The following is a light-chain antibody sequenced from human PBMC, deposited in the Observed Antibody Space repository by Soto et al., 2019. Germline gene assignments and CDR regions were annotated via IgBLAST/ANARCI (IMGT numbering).Light chain of an antibody. CDR1: SSDVGGYNY. V-gene: IGLV2-14*01. J-gene: IGLJ2*01. CDR3: TSYTSSSTLYVV. CDR2: DVT. Sequence: QSALTQPASVSGSPGQSITISCTGTSSDVGGYNYVSWYQQHPGKAPKLMIYDVTNRPSGVSNRFSGSKSGNTASLTISGRQAEDEDDYDCTSYTSSSTLYVVFGGGTKLTVL.